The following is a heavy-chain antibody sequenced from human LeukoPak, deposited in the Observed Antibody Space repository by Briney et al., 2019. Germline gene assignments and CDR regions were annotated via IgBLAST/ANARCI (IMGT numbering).Heavy chain of an antibody. Sequence: GGSLRLSCTASGFTFSSYAMSWVRQAPGKGLVWVSYINIDERITGYADSVKGRFTISRDNAKNTLYLQMNSLRAEDTAIYYCFREGGDWGQGTLVTVSS. CDR1: GFTFSSYA. CDR2: INIDERIT. D-gene: IGHD3-10*01. J-gene: IGHJ4*02. V-gene: IGHV3-74*01. CDR3: FREGGD.